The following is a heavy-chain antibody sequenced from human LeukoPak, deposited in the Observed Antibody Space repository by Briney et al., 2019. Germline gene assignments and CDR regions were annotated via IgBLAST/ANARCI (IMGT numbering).Heavy chain of an antibody. V-gene: IGHV3-30*03. J-gene: IGHJ6*02. CDR3: ARDHTPLYNYYGMDV. D-gene: IGHD1-14*01. CDR1: GFTFSSYG. Sequence: PGRSLRLSCAASGFTFSSYGMHWVRQAPGRGLEWVAVISYDGSNKYYADSVKGRFTISRDNSKNTLYLQMNSLRAEDTAVYYCARDHTPLYNYYGMDVWGQGTTVTVSS. CDR2: ISYDGSNK.